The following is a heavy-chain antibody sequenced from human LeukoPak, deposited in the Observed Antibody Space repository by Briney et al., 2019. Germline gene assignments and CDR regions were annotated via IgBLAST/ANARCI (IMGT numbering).Heavy chain of an antibody. V-gene: IGHV1-8*01. Sequence: GASVTVSCTTSGYTFTNYDINWVRQATRQGFEWMGWMSPNSGNTGYAQKFQGRVAMTMDTSIRTAYMELSSLRSEDTAVYYCARTPPNWGADYWGQGTLVTVSS. J-gene: IGHJ4*02. CDR2: MSPNSGNT. CDR3: ARTPPNWGADY. CDR1: GYTFTNYD. D-gene: IGHD7-27*01.